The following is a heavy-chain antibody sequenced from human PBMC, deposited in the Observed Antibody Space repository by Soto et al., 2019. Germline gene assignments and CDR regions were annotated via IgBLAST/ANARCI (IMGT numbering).Heavy chain of an antibody. V-gene: IGHV3-23*01. D-gene: IGHD5-18*01. CDR3: AKINTAMITSDY. CDR1: GFTFSTYA. CDR2: ISRGGYT. J-gene: IGHJ4*02. Sequence: EVQLLESGGGLVQPGGSLRLSCAASGFTFSTYAMSWVRQAPGKGLEWVSAISRGGYTYYADSVKGRFTISRDNSKNTLYLQMNSLRAEDTAVYYCAKINTAMITSDYWGQGTLVTVSS.